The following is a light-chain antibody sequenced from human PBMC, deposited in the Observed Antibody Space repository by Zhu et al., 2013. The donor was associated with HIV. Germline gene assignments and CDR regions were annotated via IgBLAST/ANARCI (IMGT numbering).Light chain of an antibody. CDR2: DAS. V-gene: IGKV3-20*01. CDR1: QSISSN. CDR3: QQYGSSPWT. Sequence: EIVMTQSPATLSVSPGQRATLSCRASQSISSNLAWYQEKPGQAPRLLMYDASTRATGVPDRFSGSGSGTDFTLTISRLEPEDFAVYYCQQYGSSPWTFGQGTKVEIK. J-gene: IGKJ1*01.